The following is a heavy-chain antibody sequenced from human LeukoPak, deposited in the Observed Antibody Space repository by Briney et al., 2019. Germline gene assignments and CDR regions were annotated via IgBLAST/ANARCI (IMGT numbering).Heavy chain of an antibody. CDR1: GGSISSSSYY. CDR3: ARGDDYGDYVPSDY. V-gene: IGHV4-61*01. Sequence: PSETLSLTCTVSGGSISSSSYYWSWIRQPPGKGLEWIGYIYYSGSTNYNPSLKSRVTISVDTSKNQFSLKLSSVTAADTAVYYCARGDDYGDYVPSDYWGQGTLVTVSS. D-gene: IGHD4-17*01. J-gene: IGHJ4*02. CDR2: IYYSGST.